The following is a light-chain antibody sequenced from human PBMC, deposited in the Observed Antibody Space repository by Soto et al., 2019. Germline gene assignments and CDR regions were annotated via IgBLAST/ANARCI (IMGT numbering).Light chain of an antibody. CDR3: QAWDNSPHVV. V-gene: IGLV3-1*01. J-gene: IGLJ2*01. CDR1: RLGDKY. Sequence: SYELTQPPSVSVSPGQTATITCSGDRLGDKYVCWYQQKPGQAPLLVLYQDRRRPSAIPERFSGSNSGNTATLTISGTQAXXXXXXXCQAWDNSPHVVFGGGTKVTV. CDR2: QDR.